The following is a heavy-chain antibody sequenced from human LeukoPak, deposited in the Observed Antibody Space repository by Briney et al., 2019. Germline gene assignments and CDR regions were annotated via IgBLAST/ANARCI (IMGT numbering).Heavy chain of an antibody. CDR2: IYHSGNT. V-gene: IGHV4-4*02. Sequence: SGTLSLICAVSGGSISSSNWWSWVRRPPGKGLEWIGEIYHSGNTNYNPSLKSRVTISLDKSKNQFSLKLSSVTAADTAVYYCAREEMATTSFDYWGQGTLVTVSS. CDR1: GGSISSSNW. D-gene: IGHD5-24*01. CDR3: AREEMATTSFDY. J-gene: IGHJ4*02.